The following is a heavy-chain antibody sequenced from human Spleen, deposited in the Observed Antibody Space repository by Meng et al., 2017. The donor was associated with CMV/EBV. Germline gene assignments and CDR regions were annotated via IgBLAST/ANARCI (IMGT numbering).Heavy chain of an antibody. J-gene: IGHJ4*02. CDR3: ARLSGTYCDY. Sequence: QVQLQESGPGLVKPSDTLSLSCTVSGGSISSYHCSWIRQPAGKGLEWIGHIYTSGSTNYNSALKSRVTMSVDTSKNQFSLNLSSVTAADTAVYYCARLSGTYCDYWSQGTLVTVSS. V-gene: IGHV4-4*07. CDR2: IYTSGST. D-gene: IGHD1-26*01. CDR1: GGSISSYH.